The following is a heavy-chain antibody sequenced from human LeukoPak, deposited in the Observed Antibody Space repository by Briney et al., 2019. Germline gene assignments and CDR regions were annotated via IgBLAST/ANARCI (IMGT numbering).Heavy chain of an antibody. CDR2: ISGSGGST. V-gene: IGHV3-23*01. J-gene: IGHJ4*02. CDR1: GFTFSSYA. D-gene: IGHD4-17*01. CDR3: AKDLSESSHYGDYLFDY. Sequence: SGGSLRLSCAASGFTFSSYAMSWVRQAPGKGLEWVSAISGSGGSTYYADSVKGRFTISRDNSKNTLYLQMNSLRAEDTAVYYCAKDLSESSHYGDYLFDYWGQGTLVTVSS.